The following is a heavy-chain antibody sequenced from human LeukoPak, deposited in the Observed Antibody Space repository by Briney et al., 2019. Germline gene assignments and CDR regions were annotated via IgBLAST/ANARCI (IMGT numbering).Heavy chain of an antibody. Sequence: PGGSLRLSCAASGFTFSSYGMHWVRQAPGKGLEWVAVISYDGSNKYYADSVKGRFTISRDNSKNTLYLQVNSLRAEDTAVYYCAKDRVLYYYDSSGYDAFDIWGQGTMVTVSS. D-gene: IGHD3-22*01. V-gene: IGHV3-30*18. CDR2: ISYDGSNK. CDR1: GFTFSSYG. J-gene: IGHJ3*02. CDR3: AKDRVLYYYDSSGYDAFDI.